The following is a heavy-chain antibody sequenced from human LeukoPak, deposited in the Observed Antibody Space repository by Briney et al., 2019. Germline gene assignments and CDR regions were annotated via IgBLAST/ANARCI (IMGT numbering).Heavy chain of an antibody. CDR1: GFTFSSYW. CDR2: IKQDGSEK. CDR3: ARGARGGYGDYRHYYYYYYMDV. Sequence: LPGGSLRLSCAASGFTFSSYWMSWVRQAPGKGLEWVANIKQDGSEKYYVDSVKGRFTISRDNAKNSLYLQMNSLRAEDTAVYYCARGARGGYGDYRHYYYYYYMDVWGKGTTVTISS. V-gene: IGHV3-7*01. D-gene: IGHD4-17*01. J-gene: IGHJ6*03.